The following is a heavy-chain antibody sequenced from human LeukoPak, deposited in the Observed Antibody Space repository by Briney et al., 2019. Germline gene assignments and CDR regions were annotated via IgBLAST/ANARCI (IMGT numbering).Heavy chain of an antibody. CDR2: INPSGGST. Sequence: ASVKVSCKASGYTFTSYYIHWVRQAPEQGPEWVGIINPSGGSTSYAQKFQGRVTMTRDTSTSTVYMDLTSLRSDDTAMYYCARHSLPGKTPFDYWGQGTLVTVSS. CDR3: ARHSLPGKTPFDY. CDR1: GYTFTSYY. V-gene: IGHV1-46*01. J-gene: IGHJ4*02. D-gene: IGHD1-1*01.